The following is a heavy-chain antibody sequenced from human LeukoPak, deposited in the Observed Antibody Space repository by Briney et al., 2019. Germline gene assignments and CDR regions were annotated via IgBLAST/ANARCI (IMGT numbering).Heavy chain of an antibody. CDR1: GFTFSSNV. Sequence: PGGSLRLSCAASGFTFSSNVMIWVRQAPGKGLEWVSSIPASGGSTYYADSVKGWFTISRDNSKNSLYLQMNSLRAEDTAVYYCTRDGAVAGDWGQGTLVTVSS. D-gene: IGHD6-19*01. CDR3: TRDGAVAGD. J-gene: IGHJ4*02. V-gene: IGHV3-23*01. CDR2: IPASGGST.